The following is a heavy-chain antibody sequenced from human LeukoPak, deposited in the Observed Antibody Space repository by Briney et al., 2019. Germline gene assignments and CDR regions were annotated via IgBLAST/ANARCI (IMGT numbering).Heavy chain of an antibody. D-gene: IGHD3-10*01. CDR3: ARRCGSTATGYYFDY. CDR2: IKSDGSST. J-gene: IGHJ4*02. Sequence: GGSLRLSCAASGFTFSTYWMHWVRQAPGKGLVWVSRIKSDGSSTSYADSVKGRFTISRDNAKNSLYLQMNSLRAEDTAVYYCARRCGSTATGYYFDYWGQGTLVTVSS. CDR1: GFTFSTYW. V-gene: IGHV3-74*01.